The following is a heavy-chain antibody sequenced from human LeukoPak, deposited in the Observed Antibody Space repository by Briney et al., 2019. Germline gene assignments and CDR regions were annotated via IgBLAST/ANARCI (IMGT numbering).Heavy chain of an antibody. D-gene: IGHD1-1*01. CDR1: GFTFGSYA. CDR2: ISGSGGST. CDR3: AKSLEFDY. J-gene: IGHJ4*02. Sequence: GGSLRLSCAASGFTFGSYAMSWVRQAPGKGLESVSAISGSGGSTYYADSVKGRFTISRDNSKNTLYLQMDTLRAEDTAVHYCAKSLEFDYWGQGTLVTVSS. V-gene: IGHV3-23*01.